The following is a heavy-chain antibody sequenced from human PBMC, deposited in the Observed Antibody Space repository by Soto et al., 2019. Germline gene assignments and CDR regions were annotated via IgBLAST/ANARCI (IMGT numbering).Heavy chain of an antibody. CDR3: AREWDNKSEHSSGWYDDF. J-gene: IGHJ4*02. CDR1: GYTFSSYG. V-gene: IGHV1-18*01. Sequence: ASAKVSCKASGYTFSSYGISWVRQAPEQGLEWMGWISGYSGHTYYAQKFQGRVTMTTDTSTNTVYMELRSLRSDDTAVYYCAREWDNKSEHSSGWYDDFWGQGTLVTVSS. D-gene: IGHD6-19*01. CDR2: ISGYSGHT.